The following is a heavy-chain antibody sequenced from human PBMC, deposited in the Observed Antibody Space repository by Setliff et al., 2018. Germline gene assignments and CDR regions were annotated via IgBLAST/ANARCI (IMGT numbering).Heavy chain of an antibody. Sequence: KPSETLSLTCTVSGGSISSSSYYWGWIRHPPGKGLEWIGIIYYSGSAFYNPSLKSRVTISVDTSKNLFSLNLASVTAADTAVYSCARLAEHYTFWSGSSGAEGDRYNYYIDVWGKGTTVTVSS. CDR3: ARLAEHYTFWSGSSGAEGDRYNYYIDV. J-gene: IGHJ6*03. V-gene: IGHV4-39*01. CDR1: GGSISSSSYY. D-gene: IGHD3-3*01. CDR2: IYYSGSA.